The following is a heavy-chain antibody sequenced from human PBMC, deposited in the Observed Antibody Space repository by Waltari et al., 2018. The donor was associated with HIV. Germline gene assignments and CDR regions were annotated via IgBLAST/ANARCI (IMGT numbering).Heavy chain of an antibody. CDR3: AREGKEDYDLWSGYFFGMDV. CDR1: GGSISSGSYY. CDR2: IYTSGST. V-gene: IGHV4-61*02. Sequence: QVQLQESGPGLVKPSQTLSLTCTVSGGSISSGSYYWRWIRQPAGKGLEWIGRIYTSGSTNYNPSLKSRVTISVDTSKNQFSLKLSSVTAADTAVYYCAREGKEDYDLWSGYFFGMDVWGQGTTVTVSS. J-gene: IGHJ6*02. D-gene: IGHD3-3*01.